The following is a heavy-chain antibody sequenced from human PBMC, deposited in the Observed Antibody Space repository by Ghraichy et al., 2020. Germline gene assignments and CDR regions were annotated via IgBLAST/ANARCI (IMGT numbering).Heavy chain of an antibody. CDR3: AKISPGIAAAGTLGEFDY. Sequence: GGSLRLSCAASGFTFSSYAMSWVRQAPGKGLEWVSAISGSGGNTYYADSVKGRFTISRDNSKNTLYLQMNSLRAEDTAVYYCAKISPGIAAAGTLGEFDYWGQGTLVTVSS. D-gene: IGHD6-13*01. CDR1: GFTFSSYA. J-gene: IGHJ4*02. V-gene: IGHV3-23*01. CDR2: ISGSGGNT.